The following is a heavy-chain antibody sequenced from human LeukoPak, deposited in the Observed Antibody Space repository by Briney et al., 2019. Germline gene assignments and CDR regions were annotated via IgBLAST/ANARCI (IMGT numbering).Heavy chain of an antibody. Sequence: AASVKVSCKASGYTFTGYYMHWVRQAPGQGLEWMGWINPNSGGTNYAQKFQGRVTMTRDTSISTAYMELSSLRSEDTAVYYCARGSSGWYWGPGYWGQGTLVTVSS. CDR1: GYTFTGYY. V-gene: IGHV1-2*02. CDR3: ARGSSGWYWGPGY. CDR2: INPNSGGT. D-gene: IGHD6-19*01. J-gene: IGHJ4*02.